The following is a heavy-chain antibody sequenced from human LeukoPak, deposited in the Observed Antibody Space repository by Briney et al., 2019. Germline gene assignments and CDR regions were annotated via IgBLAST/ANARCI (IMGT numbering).Heavy chain of an antibody. CDR1: GFTSSSYS. CDR3: ARVYCSGGSCYSLDY. J-gene: IGHJ4*02. Sequence: GGSLRLSCAASGFTSSSYSMNWVRQAPGKGLEWVSSISSSSSYIYYADSVKGRFTISRDNAKNSLYLQMNSLRAEDTAVYYCARVYCSGGSCYSLDYWGQGTLVTVSS. D-gene: IGHD2-15*01. CDR2: ISSSSSYI. V-gene: IGHV3-21*01.